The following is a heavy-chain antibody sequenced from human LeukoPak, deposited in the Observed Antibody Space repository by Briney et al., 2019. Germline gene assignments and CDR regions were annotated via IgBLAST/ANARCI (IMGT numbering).Heavy chain of an antibody. CDR2: ISSSSSTI. D-gene: IGHD2-15*01. Sequence: GGSLRLSCAASGFTFSSYSMNWVRQAPGKGLEWVSYISSSSSTIYYADSVKGRFTISRDNAKNSLYLQMNSLRAEDTAVYYCARGYYCSGGSCYGMDVWGQGTTVTVS. V-gene: IGHV3-48*04. CDR1: GFTFSSYS. J-gene: IGHJ6*02. CDR3: ARGYYCSGGSCYGMDV.